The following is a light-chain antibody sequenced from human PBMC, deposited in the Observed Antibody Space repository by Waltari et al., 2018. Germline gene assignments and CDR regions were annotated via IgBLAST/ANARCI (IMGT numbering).Light chain of an antibody. J-gene: IGKJ4*01. CDR1: QSVANF. V-gene: IGKV3-11*01. CDR3: QQRNKWPLT. CDR2: DGS. Sequence: SCRASQSVANFLAWYQQKPGQAPRLLIYDGSNRATDIPARFSGSGFATDFTLTISDVEPEDIAVYYCQQRNKWPLTFGGGTKVEIK.